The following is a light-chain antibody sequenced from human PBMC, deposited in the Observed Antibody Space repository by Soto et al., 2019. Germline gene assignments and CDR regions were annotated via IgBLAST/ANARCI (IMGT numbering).Light chain of an antibody. V-gene: IGKV3-20*01. CDR3: QRRGT. CDR2: GAS. J-gene: IGKJ1*01. CDR1: QSVSSSY. Sequence: EIVLTQSPGTLSLSPGERATLSCRASQSVSSSYLAWYQQKPGQAPRLLIYGASSRATGIPDRFSGSGSGTDFTLTISRLEPEDFAVYYCQRRGTFGQGTKVEIK.